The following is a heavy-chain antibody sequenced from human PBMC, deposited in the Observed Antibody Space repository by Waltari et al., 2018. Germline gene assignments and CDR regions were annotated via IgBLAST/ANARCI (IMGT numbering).Heavy chain of an antibody. CDR1: GGSISSYY. CDR2: IYYSGST. D-gene: IGHD1-1*01. CDR3: ARVEGVYPYFDY. V-gene: IGHV4-59*01. Sequence: QVQLQESGPGLVKPSETLSLTCTVSGGSISSYYWSWIRQPPGKGLEWIGYIYYSGSTNYNPSLKSRVTISVDTSKNQFSLKLSSVTAADTAVYYCARVEGVYPYFDYWGQGTLVTVSS. J-gene: IGHJ4*02.